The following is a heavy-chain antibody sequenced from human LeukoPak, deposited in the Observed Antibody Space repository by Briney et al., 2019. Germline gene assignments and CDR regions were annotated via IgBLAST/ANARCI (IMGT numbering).Heavy chain of an antibody. D-gene: IGHD6-19*01. CDR2: ISGSGGST. Sequence: PGGSLRLSCAASGFTFSSYAMSWVRQAPGKGLEWVSAISGSGGSTYYADSVKGRFTISRDNSKNTLYLQMNSLRAEDTAVYYCAKASGWSQRKYYFDYWGQGTLVTVSS. V-gene: IGHV3-23*01. CDR3: AKASGWSQRKYYFDY. J-gene: IGHJ4*02. CDR1: GFTFSSYA.